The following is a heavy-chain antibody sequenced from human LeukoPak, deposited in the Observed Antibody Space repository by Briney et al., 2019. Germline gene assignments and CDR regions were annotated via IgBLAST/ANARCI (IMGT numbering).Heavy chain of an antibody. CDR2: INPNSGST. V-gene: IGHV1-2*04. J-gene: IGHJ4*02. CDR1: GYTFTGYY. CDR3: ARESSVASGDY. Sequence: ASVKVSCKASGYTFTGYYMHWVRQAPGQGLEWMGWINPNSGSTNYAQKFQGWVTMTRDTSISTAYMELSRLRSDDTAVYYCARESSVASGDYWGQGTLVTVSS. D-gene: IGHD6-19*01.